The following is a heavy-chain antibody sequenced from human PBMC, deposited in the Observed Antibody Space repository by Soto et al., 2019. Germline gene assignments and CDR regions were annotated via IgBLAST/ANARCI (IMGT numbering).Heavy chain of an antibody. CDR3: MQLSSPRSEATAISYPSGASRSSTSPPGADYYSYEGVDF. CDR2: IIHIFDTP. J-gene: IGHJ6*02. Sequence: QVQLVQSGAEVKKPGSSVKVSCKASGGTFSSYVLIWVRQAPGQGLEWMGGIIHIFDTPNYAQKFWGRLNISHTPNYAQATRTRSTPTAAESTTTAYMQLSSPRSEATAISYPSGASRSSTSPPGADYYSYEGVDFWGQVHGVTVSS. D-gene: IGHD6-13*01. CDR1: GGTFSSYV. V-gene: IGHV1-69*01.